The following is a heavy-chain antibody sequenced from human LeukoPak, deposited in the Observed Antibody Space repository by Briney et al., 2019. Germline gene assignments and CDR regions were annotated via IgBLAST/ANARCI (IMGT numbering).Heavy chain of an antibody. J-gene: IGHJ4*02. CDR1: GYTFTSYG. V-gene: IGHV1-18*01. CDR3: ARDEEVLSYSSSWYL. Sequence: GASVKVSCKASGYTFTSYGISWVRQAPGQGLEWMGWISAYNGNTNYAQKLQGRVTMTTDTSTSTAYMELRSLRSDDTAVYYCARDEEVLSYSSSWYLWGQGTLVTVSS. CDR2: ISAYNGNT. D-gene: IGHD6-13*01.